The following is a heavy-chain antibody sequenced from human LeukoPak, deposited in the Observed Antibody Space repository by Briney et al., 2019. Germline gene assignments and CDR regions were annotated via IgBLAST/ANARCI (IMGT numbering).Heavy chain of an antibody. CDR3: ARHYFRNPVARGSGAFDI. Sequence: SETLSLTCTVSGGSISGSSYYWGWIRQPPGKGLEWIGSIYYSGSTYYNPSLKSRVTISVDTSKNQFSLKLSSVTAADTAVYYCARHYFRNPVARGSGAFDIWGQGTMVTVSS. CDR1: GGSISGSSYY. J-gene: IGHJ3*02. CDR2: IYYSGST. D-gene: IGHD3-3*01. V-gene: IGHV4-39*01.